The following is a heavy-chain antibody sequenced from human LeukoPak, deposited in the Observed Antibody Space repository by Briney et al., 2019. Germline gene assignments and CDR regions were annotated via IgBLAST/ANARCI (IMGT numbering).Heavy chain of an antibody. V-gene: IGHV3-66*01. CDR1: GFTVSSNY. CDR2: IYSGSST. D-gene: IGHD3-22*01. CDR3: ARVPGGGYSPIYYYFDY. Sequence: GGSLRLSCAASGFTVSSNYMSWVRQAPGKGLEWVSVIYSGSSTYYADSVKGRFTISRDNSKNTLYLQMNSLRAEDTAVYYCARVPGGGYSPIYYYFDYWGQGTLVTVSS. J-gene: IGHJ4*02.